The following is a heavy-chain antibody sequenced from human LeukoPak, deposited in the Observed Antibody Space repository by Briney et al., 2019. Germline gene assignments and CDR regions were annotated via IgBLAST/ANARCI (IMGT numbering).Heavy chain of an antibody. CDR3: ARVPVPRYCSSTSCQYYYYGMGV. Sequence: GASVKVSCKASGYTFTGYYMHWVRQAPGQGLEWMGWINPNSGGTNYAQKFQGRVTMTRDTSISTAYMELSRLRSDDTAVYYCARVPVPRYCSSTSCQYYYYGMGVWGQGTTVTVSS. D-gene: IGHD2-2*01. CDR2: INPNSGGT. V-gene: IGHV1-2*02. J-gene: IGHJ6*02. CDR1: GYTFTGYY.